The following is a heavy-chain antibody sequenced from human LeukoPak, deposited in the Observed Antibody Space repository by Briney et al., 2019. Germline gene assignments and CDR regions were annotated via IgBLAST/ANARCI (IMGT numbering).Heavy chain of an antibody. V-gene: IGHV3-74*01. CDR3: SRGHYGPDY. Sequence: EGSLRLSCTASGFAYSGSSMHWVRQAPGKGLEWVSGIPRDGSSPNYADSVKGRFTISRDNAKGSVYLQVNILRAEDTAVYYCSRGHYGPDYWGQGTLVTVSS. CDR1: GFAYSGSS. CDR2: IPRDGSSP. D-gene: IGHD3-16*01. J-gene: IGHJ4*02.